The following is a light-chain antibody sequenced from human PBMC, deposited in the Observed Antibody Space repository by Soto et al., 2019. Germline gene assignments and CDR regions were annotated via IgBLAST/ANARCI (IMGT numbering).Light chain of an antibody. CDR1: SSDVGGYNY. Sequence: QSALTQPRSVSGSPGQSVTISCTGTSSDVGGYNYVSWYQQHPGKAPKLMIYDVSKRPSGVPDRFSGSKSGNTASLTISGLQAEDEADYYCCSCVSGSPFDVLFGGGTKLTVL. CDR2: DVS. J-gene: IGLJ3*02. V-gene: IGLV2-11*01. CDR3: CSCVSGSPFDVL.